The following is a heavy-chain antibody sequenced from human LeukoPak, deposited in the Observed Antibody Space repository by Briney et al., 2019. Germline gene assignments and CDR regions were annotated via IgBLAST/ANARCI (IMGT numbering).Heavy chain of an antibody. CDR3: ARIGYCSSTSCYHLDY. CDR2: ISAYNGNT. J-gene: IGHJ4*02. D-gene: IGHD2-2*01. V-gene: IGHV1-18*01. CDR1: GYTFTSYG. Sequence: ASVKVSCKASGYTFTSYGIGWVRQAPGQGLEWMGWISAYNGNTNYAQKLQGRVTVTTDTSTSTAYMELRSLRSDDTAVYYCARIGYCSSTSCYHLDYWGQGTLVTVSS.